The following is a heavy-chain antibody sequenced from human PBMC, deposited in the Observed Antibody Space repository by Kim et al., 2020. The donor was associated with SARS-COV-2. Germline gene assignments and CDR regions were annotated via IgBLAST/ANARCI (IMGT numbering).Heavy chain of an antibody. Sequence: NYATKFQGRVPIPADKSTSTAYMELSSLRSEDTAVYYCARTTVTTDYFDYWGQGTLVTVSS. D-gene: IGHD4-17*01. V-gene: IGHV1-69*02. CDR3: ARTTVTTDYFDY. J-gene: IGHJ4*02.